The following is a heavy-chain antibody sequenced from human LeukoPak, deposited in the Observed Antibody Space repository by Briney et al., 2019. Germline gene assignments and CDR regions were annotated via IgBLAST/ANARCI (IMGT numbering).Heavy chain of an antibody. J-gene: IGHJ4*02. D-gene: IGHD2-21*02. CDR3: AREGDGIDY. CDR1: GGSFSSSSYY. CDR2: IYYTGTT. Sequence: SETLSLTCTVSGGSFSSSSYYWGWIRQSPGKGLEWIGSIYYTGTTYYNPSLKSRVTISIDMSKNQFSLKLTSVTAADTAVYYCAREGDGIDYWGQGTLVIVSS. V-gene: IGHV4-39*07.